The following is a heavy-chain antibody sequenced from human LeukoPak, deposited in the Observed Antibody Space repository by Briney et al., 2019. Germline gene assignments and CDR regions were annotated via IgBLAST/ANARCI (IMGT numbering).Heavy chain of an antibody. CDR1: GCSFTSYW. V-gene: IGHV5-51*01. Sequence: GESLKISCKGSGCSFTSYWIGWVRRMPGEGLEWMGIIYPGDSDTRYSPSFQGEVTISADKSISTAYLQWSSLKASDTAMYYCASSLYYDFWSRYYTPLAFDIWGQGTMVTVSS. CDR3: ASSLYYDFWSRYYTPLAFDI. D-gene: IGHD3-3*01. J-gene: IGHJ3*02. CDR2: IYPGDSDT.